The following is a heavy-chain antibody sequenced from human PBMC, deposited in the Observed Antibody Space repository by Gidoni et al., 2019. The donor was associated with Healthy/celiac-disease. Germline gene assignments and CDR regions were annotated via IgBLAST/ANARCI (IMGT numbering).Heavy chain of an antibody. D-gene: IGHD4-17*01. CDR2: ISYDGSNK. J-gene: IGHJ3*02. CDR3: ARSHYGGNSGYAFDI. Sequence: QVHLVESGGGVVQPGRSVSLSCAASGFPLLSYAMPWVRQAPGKGLEWVAVISYDGSNKYYADSVKGRFTISRDNSKNTLYLQMNSLRAEDTAVYYCARSHYGGNSGYAFDIWGQGTMVTVSS. CDR1: GFPLLSYA. V-gene: IGHV3-30-3*01.